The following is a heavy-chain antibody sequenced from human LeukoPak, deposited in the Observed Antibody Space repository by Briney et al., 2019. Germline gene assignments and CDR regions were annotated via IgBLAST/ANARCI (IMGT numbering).Heavy chain of an antibody. Sequence: GASVKVSCKSSGGTXRSYAISGVRQAPGQGLEWMGGIIPIFGTAKYAQKFQGRVTITADESTTTAYTELSSLRSEDAAVYYCTTESGSYYSERGFDYWGQGTLVTVSS. CDR3: TTESGSYYSERGFDY. CDR1: GGTXRSYA. D-gene: IGHD3-10*01. J-gene: IGHJ4*02. V-gene: IGHV1-69*13. CDR2: IIPIFGTA.